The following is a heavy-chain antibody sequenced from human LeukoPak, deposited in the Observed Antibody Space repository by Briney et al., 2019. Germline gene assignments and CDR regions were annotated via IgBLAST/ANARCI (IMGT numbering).Heavy chain of an antibody. D-gene: IGHD2/OR15-2a*01. CDR2: INHSGRT. Sequence: SETLSLICAVYGRSLSGSYCTWIRQSPEKGLEWIGEINHSGRTNYNPSLESRATISVDTSNNQFSLKLRSVTAADTAVYYCARDPCSTINCPLRFWGQGTLVTVFS. CDR1: GRSLSGSY. V-gene: IGHV4-34*01. CDR3: ARDPCSTINCPLRF. J-gene: IGHJ4*02.